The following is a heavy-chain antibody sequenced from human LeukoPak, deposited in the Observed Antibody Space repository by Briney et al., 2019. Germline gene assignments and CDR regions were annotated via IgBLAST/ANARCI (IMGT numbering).Heavy chain of an antibody. CDR3: ARARRDGYPYYFDY. Sequence: PGGSLRLSCAASGFTVSSNYMSWVRQAPGKGLEWVSVIYSGGSTYYADSVKGRFTISRDNSKNTLYLQMNSLRAEDTAVYYCARARRDGYPYYFDYWGQGTLVTVSS. CDR2: IYSGGST. V-gene: IGHV3-66*01. CDR1: GFTVSSNY. J-gene: IGHJ4*02. D-gene: IGHD5-24*01.